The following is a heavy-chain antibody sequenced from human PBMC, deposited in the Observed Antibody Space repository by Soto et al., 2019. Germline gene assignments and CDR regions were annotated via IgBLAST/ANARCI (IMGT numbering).Heavy chain of an antibody. CDR2: IDPSDSYT. CDR1: GYSFTSYW. CDR3: ARHPILSQYSSSWYIDY. J-gene: IGHJ4*02. D-gene: IGHD6-13*01. Sequence: GESLKISCKGSGYSFTSYWISWLRQMPGKGLEWMGRIDPSDSYTNYSPSFQGHVTISADKSISTAYLQWSSLKASDTAMYYCARHPILSQYSSSWYIDYWGQGTLVTVSS. V-gene: IGHV5-10-1*01.